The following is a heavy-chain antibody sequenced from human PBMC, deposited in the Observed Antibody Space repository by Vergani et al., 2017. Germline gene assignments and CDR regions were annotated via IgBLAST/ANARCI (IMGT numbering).Heavy chain of an antibody. CDR3: AKDRLRVSGVVVIAPRFYFDY. CDR1: GFTFSSYG. CDR2: ISYDGSNK. D-gene: IGHD2-21*01. Sequence: QVQLAESGGGVVQPGRSLRLSCAASGFTFSSYGMHWVRQAPGKGLEWVAVISYDGSNKYYADSVKGRFTISRDNSKNTLYLQMNSLRAEDTAVYYCAKDRLRVSGVVVIAPRFYFDYWGQGTLVTVSS. V-gene: IGHV3-30*18. J-gene: IGHJ4*02.